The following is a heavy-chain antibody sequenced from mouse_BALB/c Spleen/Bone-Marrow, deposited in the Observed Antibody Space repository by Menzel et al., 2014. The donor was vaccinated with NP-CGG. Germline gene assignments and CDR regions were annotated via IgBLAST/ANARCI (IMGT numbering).Heavy chain of an antibody. V-gene: IGHV1-54*01. D-gene: IGHD2-14*01. CDR2: INPGSDIT. CDR3: ARRYHRYDVGPYDY. Sequence: VQGVESGAELVRPGTSVKVSCKASGYAFTNYLIEWVKQRPGQGLEWIGVINPGSDITNYNEKFKGKATLTADKSSSTAYMQLSSLTSDDSAVYFCARRYHRYDVGPYDYWGQGTTLTVSS. J-gene: IGHJ2*01. CDR1: GYAFTNYL.